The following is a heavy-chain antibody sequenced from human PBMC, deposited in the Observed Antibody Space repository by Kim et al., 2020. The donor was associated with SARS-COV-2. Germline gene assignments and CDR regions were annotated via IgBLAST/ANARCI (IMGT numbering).Heavy chain of an antibody. V-gene: IGHV3-11*03. CDR2: ISSSSSYT. CDR3: GGYSGRYGWAFDI. D-gene: IGHD1-26*01. Sequence: GGSLRLSCAASGFTFSDYYMSWIRQAPGKGLEWVSYISSSSSYTNYADSVKGRFTISRDNAKNSLYLQMNSLRAEDTAVYYCGGYSGRYGWAFDIWGQGTMVTVSS. J-gene: IGHJ3*02. CDR1: GFTFSDYY.